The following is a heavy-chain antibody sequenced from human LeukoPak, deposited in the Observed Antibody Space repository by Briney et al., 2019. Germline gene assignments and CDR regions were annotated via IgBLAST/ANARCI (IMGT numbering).Heavy chain of an antibody. J-gene: IGHJ4*02. CDR2: ISYDGSNK. CDR1: GFTFDDYG. V-gene: IGHV3-30*18. CDR3: AKGGDAHMYCFDY. D-gene: IGHD4-17*01. Sequence: GGSLRLSCAASGFTFDDYGMSWVRQAPGKGLEWVAVISYDGSNKYYADSVKGRFTISRDNSKNTLYLQMNSLRAEDTAVYYCAKGGDAHMYCFDYWGQGTLVTVSS.